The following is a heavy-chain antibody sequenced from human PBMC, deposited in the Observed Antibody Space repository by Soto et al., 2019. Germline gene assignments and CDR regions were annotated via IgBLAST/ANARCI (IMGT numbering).Heavy chain of an antibody. Sequence: PGGSLRLSCSPSGFTFQNYVIHCVRQAPGKGLEYVSAIGAKGDATYADSVKGRFSISRHNSKNSLFLQMTNVTFEDTATYFCVRVDWYCVDCWGQGAMVTVSS. J-gene: IGHJ4*02. CDR2: IGAKGDAT. CDR3: VRVDWYCVDC. D-gene: IGHD2-21*02. CDR1: GFTFQNYV. V-gene: IGHV3-64D*06.